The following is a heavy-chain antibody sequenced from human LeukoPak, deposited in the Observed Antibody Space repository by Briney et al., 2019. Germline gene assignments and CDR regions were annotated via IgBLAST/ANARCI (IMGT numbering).Heavy chain of an antibody. CDR2: ISYDGSNK. Sequence: GGSLRLSCAASGFTFSSYGMHWVRQAPGKGLEWVAVISYDGSNKYYADSVKGRFTISRDNSKNTLYLQMNSLRAEDTAMYYCAKDLYDSSGYYYRSPPDYWGQGTLVTVSS. J-gene: IGHJ4*02. D-gene: IGHD3-22*01. V-gene: IGHV3-30*18. CDR1: GFTFSSYG. CDR3: AKDLYDSSGYYYRSPPDY.